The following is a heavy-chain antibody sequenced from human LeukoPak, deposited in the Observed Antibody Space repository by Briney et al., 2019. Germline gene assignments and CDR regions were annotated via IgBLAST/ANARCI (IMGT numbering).Heavy chain of an antibody. V-gene: IGHV1-46*01. Sequence: ASLKVSCKASGYTFTSYYMHWVRQAPGQGLEWMGIINPSGGSTSYAQKFQGRVTMTRDTSTSTVYMELSSLRSEDTAVYYCARDFVGVTYDYWGQGTLVTVSS. D-gene: IGHD3-22*01. CDR3: ARDFVGVTYDY. CDR2: INPSGGST. J-gene: IGHJ4*02. CDR1: GYTFTSYY.